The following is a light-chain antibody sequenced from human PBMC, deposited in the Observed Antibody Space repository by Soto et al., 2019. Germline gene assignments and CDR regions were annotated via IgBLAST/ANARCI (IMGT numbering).Light chain of an antibody. J-gene: IGLJ1*01. CDR3: AAWDDSLSGFYV. V-gene: IGLV1-47*01. CDR2: RNN. Sequence: QSVLAQPPSASGTPVQRVTISCSGSSSNIGSNYVYWYQQLPETAPKLLIYRNNQRPSGVPDRFSGSKSGTSASLAISGLRSEDEADYYCAAWDDSLSGFYVFGTGTKVTVL. CDR1: SSNIGSNY.